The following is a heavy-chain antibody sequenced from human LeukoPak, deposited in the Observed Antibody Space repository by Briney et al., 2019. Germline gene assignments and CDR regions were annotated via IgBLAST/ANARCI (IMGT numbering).Heavy chain of an antibody. D-gene: IGHD3-10*01. Sequence: ASVKVSCKASGYTFTSYAMHWVRQAPGQRLEWMGWINAGNGNTQYSQKFQGRVTITRDTSASTAYMELSSLRSEDTAVYYCASTSQYYGSGSSASFDYWGQGTLVTVSS. CDR3: ASTSQYYGSGSSASFDY. CDR1: GYTFTSYA. V-gene: IGHV1-3*01. CDR2: INAGNGNT. J-gene: IGHJ4*02.